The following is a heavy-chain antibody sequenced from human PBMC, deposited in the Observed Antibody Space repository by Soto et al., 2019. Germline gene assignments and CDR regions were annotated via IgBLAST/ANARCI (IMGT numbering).Heavy chain of an antibody. D-gene: IGHD6-13*01. V-gene: IGHV3-23*01. CDR1: GFTFSSYA. CDR3: AKGHYSSPWPPHSDY. CDR2: ISGSGGST. Sequence: EVQLLESGGGLVQPGGSLRLSCAASGFTFSSYAMSWVRQGPGKGLEWVSTISGSGGSTSYADSVKGRFTISRDNSKNTLYLQMNSLRAEDTAVYYCAKGHYSSPWPPHSDYWGQGTLVTVSS. J-gene: IGHJ4*02.